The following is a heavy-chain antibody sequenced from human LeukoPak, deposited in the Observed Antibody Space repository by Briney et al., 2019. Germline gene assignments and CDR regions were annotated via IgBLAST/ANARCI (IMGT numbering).Heavy chain of an antibody. D-gene: IGHD3-22*01. J-gene: IGHJ4*02. Sequence: PGGSLRLSCAASGFTFSSYSMNWVRQAPGKGLEWVSSISSSSSYIYYADSVKGRFTISRDNAKNSLYLQMNSLRAEDTAVYYCARDKPDGYDSSGYYYYFDYWGQGTLVTVSS. CDR1: GFTFSSYS. CDR3: ARDKPDGYDSSGYYYYFDY. V-gene: IGHV3-21*01. CDR2: ISSSSSYI.